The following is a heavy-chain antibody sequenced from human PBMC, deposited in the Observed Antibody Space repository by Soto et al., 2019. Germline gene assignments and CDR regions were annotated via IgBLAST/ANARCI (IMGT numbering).Heavy chain of an antibody. Sequence: GGSLRLSCAASGFTFSSYGMHWVRQAPGKGLEWVAVIWYDGSNKYYADSVKGRFTISRDNSKNTLYLQMNSLRAEDTAVYYCARDSQWFGELFKVAWYFQHWGQGTLVTVSS. D-gene: IGHD3-10*01. V-gene: IGHV3-33*01. CDR2: IWYDGSNK. CDR3: ARDSQWFGELFKVAWYFQH. CDR1: GFTFSSYG. J-gene: IGHJ1*01.